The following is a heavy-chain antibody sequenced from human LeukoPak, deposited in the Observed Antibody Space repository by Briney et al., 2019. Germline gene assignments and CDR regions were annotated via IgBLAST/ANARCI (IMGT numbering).Heavy chain of an antibody. Sequence: ASVKVSCKASGYTFTSYYMQWVRQAPGQGLEWMGIINPSGGSTSYAQKFQGRVSMTRDTSTSTVYMELSSLRSEDTAVYYCARAYYSDSSGYYPGGDYWGQGTLVTVSS. J-gene: IGHJ4*02. D-gene: IGHD3-22*01. CDR1: GYTFTSYY. CDR3: ARAYYSDSSGYYPGGDY. V-gene: IGHV1-46*01. CDR2: INPSGGST.